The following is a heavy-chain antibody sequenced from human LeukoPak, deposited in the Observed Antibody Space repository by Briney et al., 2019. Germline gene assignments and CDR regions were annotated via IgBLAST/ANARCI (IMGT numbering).Heavy chain of an antibody. CDR1: GYTFTSYG. J-gene: IGHJ1*01. D-gene: IGHD3-22*01. Sequence: ASVKVSCKASGYTFTSYGISWVRQAPGQGLEWMGWISAYNGNTNYAQKFQGRVTMTRDTSISTAYMELSRLRSDDTAVYYCARTYYYDSSGYYDFQHWGQGTLVTVSS. V-gene: IGHV1-18*01. CDR3: ARTYYYDSSGYYDFQH. CDR2: ISAYNGNT.